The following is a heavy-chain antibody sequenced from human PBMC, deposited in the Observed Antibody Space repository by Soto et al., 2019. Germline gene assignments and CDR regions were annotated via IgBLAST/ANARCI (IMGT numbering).Heavy chain of an antibody. Sequence: GASVKVSCKASGGTFSSYAISWVRQAPGQGLEWMGGIIPFFGTANYAQKFQGRVTITADESTSTAYMELSSLRSEDTAVYYCARGLYGCRTPQYSYGMDSWGQGPTVTVSS. D-gene: IGHD6-19*01. J-gene: IGHJ6*02. CDR1: GGTFSSYA. V-gene: IGHV1-69*13. CDR3: ARGLYGCRTPQYSYGMDS. CDR2: IIPFFGTA.